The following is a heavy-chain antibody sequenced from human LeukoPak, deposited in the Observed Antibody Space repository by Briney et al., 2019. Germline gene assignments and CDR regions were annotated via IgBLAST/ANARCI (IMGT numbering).Heavy chain of an antibody. CDR1: GFTSSTFA. CDR3: AKGQLWSGVAYFDY. Sequence: PGGSLRLSCAASGFTSSTFAMSWVRHAPGRGLEWVSLISASGGNTYYADSMKGRLTISRDNSKNTLYLQMSSLRAEDTAVYYCAKGQLWSGVAYFDYWGQGTLATVSS. V-gene: IGHV3-23*01. CDR2: ISASGGNT. D-gene: IGHD3-10*01. J-gene: IGHJ4*02.